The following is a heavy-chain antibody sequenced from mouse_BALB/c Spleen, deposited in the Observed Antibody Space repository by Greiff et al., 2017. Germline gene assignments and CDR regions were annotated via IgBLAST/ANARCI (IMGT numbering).Heavy chain of an antibody. J-gene: IGHJ2*01. CDR2: INPSTGYT. V-gene: IGHV1-7*01. CDR1: GYTFTSYW. Sequence: VQLQQSGAELAKPGASVKMSCKASGYTFTSYWMHWVKQRPGQGLEWIGYINPSTGYTEYNQKFKDKATLTADKSSSTAYMQLSSLTSEDSAVYYCARDYGSYSLGYWGQGTTLTVSS. CDR3: ARDYGSYSLGY. D-gene: IGHD1-1*01.